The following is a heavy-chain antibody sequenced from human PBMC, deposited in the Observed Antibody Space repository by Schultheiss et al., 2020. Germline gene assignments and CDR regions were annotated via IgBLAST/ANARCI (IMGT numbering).Heavy chain of an antibody. CDR1: GFTFSSYG. CDR2: ISYDGSNK. CDR3: AREASIAGDNGMDV. J-gene: IGHJ6*02. V-gene: IGHV3-30*12. Sequence: GGSLRLSCAASGFTFSSYGMHWVRQAPGKGLEWVAVISYDGSNKFYADSVKGRFTISRDNSKNTLYLQMNSLRAGDTAVYYCAREASIAGDNGMDVWGQGTTVTVSS. D-gene: IGHD6-6*01.